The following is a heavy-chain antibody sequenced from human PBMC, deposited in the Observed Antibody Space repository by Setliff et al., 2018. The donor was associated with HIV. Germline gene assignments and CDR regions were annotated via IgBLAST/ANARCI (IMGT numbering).Heavy chain of an antibody. V-gene: IGHV1-2*02. CDR2: ISPYNGDT. D-gene: IGHD2-15*01. Sequence: ASVKVSCKTVGGSFNNKPISWVRQAPGQGLEWMGGISPYNGDTKILQKFRGRVTMTRDTSINTAYLEFSGLRSDDTAVYYCARVRTLDTPVDAFDIWGQGTMVTVSS. J-gene: IGHJ3*02. CDR3: ARVRTLDTPVDAFDI. CDR1: GGSFNNKP.